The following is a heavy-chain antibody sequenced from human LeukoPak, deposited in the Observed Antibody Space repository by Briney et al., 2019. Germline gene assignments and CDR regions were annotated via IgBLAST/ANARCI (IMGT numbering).Heavy chain of an antibody. J-gene: IGHJ4*02. CDR2: INPNSGGT. Sequence: ASVKVSCKASGYTFTGYYMHWVRQAPGQGLEWMGRINPNSGGTNYAQKFQGRVTMTTDTSTSTAYMELRSLRSDDTAVYYCAVTESYFPWYFDYWGQGTLVTVSS. D-gene: IGHD1-26*01. CDR3: AVTESYFPWYFDY. V-gene: IGHV1-2*06. CDR1: GYTFTGYY.